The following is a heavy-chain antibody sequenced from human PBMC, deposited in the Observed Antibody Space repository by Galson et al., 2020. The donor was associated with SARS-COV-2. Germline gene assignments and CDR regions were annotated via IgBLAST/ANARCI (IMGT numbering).Heavy chain of an antibody. Sequence: TGGSLRLSCAASGFTFSSYAMHWVRQAPGKGLEWVAVISYDGSNKYYADSVKGRFTISRDNSKNTLYLQMNSLRAEDTAVYYCARTSSGSYSGAFDIWGQGTMVTVSS. J-gene: IGHJ3*02. CDR3: ARTSSGSYSGAFDI. CDR2: ISYDGSNK. V-gene: IGHV3-30-3*01. CDR1: GFTFSSYA. D-gene: IGHD1-26*01.